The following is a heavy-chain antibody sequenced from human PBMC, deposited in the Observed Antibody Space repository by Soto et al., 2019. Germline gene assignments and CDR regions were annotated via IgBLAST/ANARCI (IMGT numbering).Heavy chain of an antibody. CDR3: ARGEVTTVREIIGALVYWFDP. V-gene: IGHV1-18*01. J-gene: IGHJ5*02. CDR1: GYTFTSYG. D-gene: IGHD3-10*01. Sequence: QVQLVQSGAEVKKPGASVKVSCKASGYTFTSYGITWVRQAPGQGLEWMGWISGYNGDTDYAQKLQGRVTMTTDTSTSTAYMELRSLRSDDTAAYYCARGEVTTVREIIGALVYWFDPWGQGTRVTVSS. CDR2: ISGYNGDT.